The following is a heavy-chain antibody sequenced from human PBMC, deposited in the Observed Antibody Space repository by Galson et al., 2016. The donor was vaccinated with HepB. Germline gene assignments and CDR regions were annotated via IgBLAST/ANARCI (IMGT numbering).Heavy chain of an antibody. CDR1: GFSLNSYGVG. J-gene: IGHJ5*02. CDR3: AYTSARYTTNWYPNWLDP. Sequence: PALVKPTQTLTLTCTVSGFSLNSYGVGVAWIRQPPGEAPEWLGAVYWDDDYRYNPALKSRITITRASSRDQVILTLTNMDPVDSATYYCAYTSARYTTNWYPNWLDPWGQGTLVTVSS. D-gene: IGHD7-27*01. V-gene: IGHV2-5*02. CDR2: VYWDDDY.